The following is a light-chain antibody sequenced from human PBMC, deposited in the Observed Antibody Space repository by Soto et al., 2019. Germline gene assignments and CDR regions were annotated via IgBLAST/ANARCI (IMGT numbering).Light chain of an antibody. Sequence: DILMTQTPLSSPVTLGQAASISCSSSQSLVHNDRTTYLSWFQQRPRQPPRLLIYKVSDRFSGVPDRVSGSGVATDFTRKTSRVEAEDVGVYYCMQATQSPWTFGEGTKVDIK. J-gene: IGKJ1*01. CDR1: QSLVHNDRTTY. V-gene: IGKV2-24*01. CDR3: MQATQSPWT. CDR2: KVS.